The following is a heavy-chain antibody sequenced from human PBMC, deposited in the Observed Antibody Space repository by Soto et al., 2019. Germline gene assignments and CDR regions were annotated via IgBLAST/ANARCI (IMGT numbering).Heavy chain of an antibody. D-gene: IGHD3-10*01. Sequence: EVQLVESGGGLVKPGGSLRLSCAASGFNFSNYNINWVRQAPGKGLEWVSSISSSSRKISYADSVKGRFTISRDNAKNSLYLLMNSLRAEDTAVYYCASGGGGSGILYCYGMDVWGQGTTVTVSS. CDR3: ASGGGGSGILYCYGMDV. J-gene: IGHJ6*02. V-gene: IGHV3-21*01. CDR2: ISSSSRKI. CDR1: GFNFSNYN.